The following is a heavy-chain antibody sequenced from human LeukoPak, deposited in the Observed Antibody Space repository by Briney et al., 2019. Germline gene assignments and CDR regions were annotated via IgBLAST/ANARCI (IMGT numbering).Heavy chain of an antibody. Sequence: PGGSLRLSCAASGFTFSSYSMNWVRQAPGKGLEWVSSISSSSSYIHYADSVKGRFTISRDNAKNSLYLQMDSLRVEDTAVYSRDVDYANPRHDYWGQGTLVTVSS. D-gene: IGHD4/OR15-4a*01. J-gene: IGHJ4*02. CDR3: DVDYANPRHDY. CDR1: GFTFSSYS. V-gene: IGHV3-21*01. CDR2: ISSSSSYI.